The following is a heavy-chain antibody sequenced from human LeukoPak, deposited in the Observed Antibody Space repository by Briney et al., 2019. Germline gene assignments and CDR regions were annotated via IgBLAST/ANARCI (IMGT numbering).Heavy chain of an antibody. CDR3: ASDYYSGSHPGAIGD. CDR2: ILFDGYNK. Sequence: GGSLRLSCAASGFTFSSYAMHWVRQAPGKGLEWVALILFDGYNKYYADSVKGRFTLSRDNSKNTLYLQMNGLRAEDTAVYYCASDYYSGSHPGAIGDWGQGTLVTVSS. J-gene: IGHJ4*02. V-gene: IGHV3-30-3*01. D-gene: IGHD1-26*01. CDR1: GFTFSSYA.